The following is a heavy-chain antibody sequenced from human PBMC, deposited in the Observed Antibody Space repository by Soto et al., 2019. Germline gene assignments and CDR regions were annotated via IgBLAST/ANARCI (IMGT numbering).Heavy chain of an antibody. CDR3: ARAALYNWNDVSWFDP. J-gene: IGHJ5*02. CDR2: ISSSSSTI. CDR1: GFTFSSYS. V-gene: IGHV3-48*01. Sequence: GGSLRLSCAASGFTFSSYSMNWVRQAPGKGLEWVSYISSSSSTIYYADSVKGRFTISRDNAKNSLYLKMNSLRAEDTAVYYCARAALYNWNDVSWFDPWGQGT. D-gene: IGHD1-1*01.